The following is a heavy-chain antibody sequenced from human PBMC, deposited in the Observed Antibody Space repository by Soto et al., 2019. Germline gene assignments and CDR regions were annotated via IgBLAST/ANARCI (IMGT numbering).Heavy chain of an antibody. CDR2: IYPADSGT. D-gene: IGHD2-2*01. Sequence: PGESLKISCEGLEYNLPTYWFGWVRQMPGTGLEWLGVIYPADSGTRYSPSFQGQVTFSADKSVNIAYLQWRSLKPSDTAMYYCARRRSSTSGGNWFDFWGQGTLVTISS. J-gene: IGHJ5*01. CDR1: EYNLPTYW. V-gene: IGHV5-51*01. CDR3: ARRRSSTSGGNWFDF.